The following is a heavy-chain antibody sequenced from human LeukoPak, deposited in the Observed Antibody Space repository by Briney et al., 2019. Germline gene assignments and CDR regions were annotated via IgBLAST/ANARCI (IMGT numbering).Heavy chain of an antibody. CDR1: AFTFSSYW. V-gene: IGHV3-74*01. CDR3: ARGSDCSGGSCYSYWYFDL. D-gene: IGHD2-15*01. J-gene: IGHJ2*01. CDR2: INSDGSST. Sequence: GGSLRLSCAASAFTFSSYWMHWVHQAPGKGLVWVSRINSDGSSTSYADSVKGRFTISRDNAKDTLYLQMNSLRAEDTAMYYYARGSDCSGGSCYSYWYFDLWGRGTLVTVSS.